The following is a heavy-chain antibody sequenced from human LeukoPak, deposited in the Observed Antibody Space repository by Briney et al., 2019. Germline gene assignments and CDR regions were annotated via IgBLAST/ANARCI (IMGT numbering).Heavy chain of an antibody. Sequence: GGSLRLSCAASGFTFSDYYTSWIRQAPGKGLEGVSYSSSGGSAIYYADSVKGRFTISRDNAKNSVYQQMNSLRAEDTAVYYCATTRYSSASYSVYWGQGTLVTVSS. D-gene: IGHD6-19*01. J-gene: IGHJ4*02. CDR2: SSSGGSAI. V-gene: IGHV3-11*04. CDR3: ATTRYSSASYSVY. CDR1: GFTFSDYY.